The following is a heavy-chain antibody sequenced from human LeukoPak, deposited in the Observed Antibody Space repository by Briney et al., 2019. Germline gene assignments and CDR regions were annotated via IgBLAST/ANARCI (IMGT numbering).Heavy chain of an antibody. CDR3: AKDMELRATYCSTTTCYTLDY. D-gene: IGHD2-2*02. Sequence: GGSLRLSCASPGFTFSDYGMHWVRQAPGKGLEWVAFIRYDGYEKYYADSVKGRFTISRDNSKNTLYVQLNSLRGEDTAVYYGAKDMELRATYCSTTTCYTLDYWGQGTLVTVSS. CDR2: IRYDGYEK. J-gene: IGHJ4*02. V-gene: IGHV3-30*02. CDR1: GFTFSDYG.